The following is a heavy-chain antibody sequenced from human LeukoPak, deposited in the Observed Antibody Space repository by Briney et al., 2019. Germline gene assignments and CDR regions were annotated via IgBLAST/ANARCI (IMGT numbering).Heavy chain of an antibody. V-gene: IGHV1-69*01. CDR3: ARGLGGDGYKNSLSYAFDI. D-gene: IGHD5-24*01. CDR1: GGTFSSYA. CDR2: IIPIFGTA. Sequence: VKFPCKASGGTFSSYAISWVRQAPGQGLEWMGGIIPIFGTANYAQRFQGRVTITADESTSTAYMELSSLRSEDTAVYYCARGLGGDGYKNSLSYAFDIWGQGTMVTVSS. J-gene: IGHJ3*02.